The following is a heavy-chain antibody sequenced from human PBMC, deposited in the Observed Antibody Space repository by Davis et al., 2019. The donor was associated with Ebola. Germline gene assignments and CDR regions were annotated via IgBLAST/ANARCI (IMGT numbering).Heavy chain of an antibody. CDR1: GFSVSGKY. CDR3: ARHVDGDFRYFDL. D-gene: IGHD4-17*01. J-gene: IGHJ2*01. CDR2: FYTDERT. V-gene: IGHV3-53*01. Sequence: GGSLRLSCEVSGFSVSGKYMSWVRQAPGKGPEWVAVFYTDERTYYADSVKGRFTVSRDNSEHMLYLQMSTLRVEDTAVYYCARHVDGDFRYFDLWGRGTRVTVSS.